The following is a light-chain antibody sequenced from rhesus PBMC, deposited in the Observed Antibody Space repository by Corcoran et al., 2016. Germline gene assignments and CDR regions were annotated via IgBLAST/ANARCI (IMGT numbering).Light chain of an antibody. CDR1: QGISSW. CDR3: LQYSSSPFT. Sequence: DIQMTQSPSSLSASIGDTVTITCQASQGISSWLAWYQQKPGKGPKLLIYKASSLQSGVPSQFGGIGSGTDVTLTISSLQPEDFATYYCLQYSSSPFTFGPGTKLDIK. CDR2: KAS. V-gene: IGKV1-22*01. J-gene: IGKJ3*01.